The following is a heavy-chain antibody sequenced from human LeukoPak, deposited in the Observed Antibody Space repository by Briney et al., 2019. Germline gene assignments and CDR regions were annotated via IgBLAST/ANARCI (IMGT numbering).Heavy chain of an antibody. D-gene: IGHD3-10*01. CDR3: AGDLISGSGSLGY. Sequence: GGSLRLSCAASGFTFSSYWMHWVRQAPGKGLVWVARINTNGSPTQYADSVKGRFTISRDNAKTTLYLQMNSLRDEGTAVCYCAGDLISGSGSLGYWGQGTLVTVSS. CDR2: INTNGSPT. V-gene: IGHV3-74*01. CDR1: GFTFSSYW. J-gene: IGHJ4*02.